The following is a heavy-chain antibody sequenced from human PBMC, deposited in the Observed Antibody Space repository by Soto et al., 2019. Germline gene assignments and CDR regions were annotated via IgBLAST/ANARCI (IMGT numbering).Heavy chain of an antibody. CDR3: ARAGYSSRWYNYYYYYGMDV. Sequence: QVQLVQSGAEVKKPGASVKVSCKASGYTFTSYDINWVRQATGQGLEWMGWMNPNSGNTGYAQKFQGRATMTRNTAVSTDYMELSSLRSEDTAVYYCARAGYSSRWYNYYYYYGMDVRGQGTTVTVSS. V-gene: IGHV1-8*01. CDR2: MNPNSGNT. D-gene: IGHD6-13*01. CDR1: GYTFTSYD. J-gene: IGHJ6*02.